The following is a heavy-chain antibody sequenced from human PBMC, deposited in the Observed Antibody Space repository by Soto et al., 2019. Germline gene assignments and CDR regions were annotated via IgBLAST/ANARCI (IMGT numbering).Heavy chain of an antibody. V-gene: IGHV3-21*04. J-gene: IGHJ4*02. CDR2: ISSSSSYI. Sequence: GGSLRLSCAASGFTFSSYSMNWVHQAPGKGLEWVSSISSSSSYIYYADSVKGRFTISRDNSKNTLYLQMNSLRAEDTAVYYCSSAIVAGRSIWGQGTLVPVSS. CDR3: SSAIVAGRSI. CDR1: GFTFSSYS. D-gene: IGHD6-19*01.